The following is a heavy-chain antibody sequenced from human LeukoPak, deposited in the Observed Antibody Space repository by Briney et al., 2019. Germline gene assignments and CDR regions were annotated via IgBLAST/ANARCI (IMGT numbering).Heavy chain of an antibody. Sequence: ASVKVSCKASGGTFSSYAISWVRQAPGQGLEWMGGIIPIFGTANYAQKFQGIVTITADESTRTAYMELSSLRSEDTAVYYCARGYSYGTGDYYYMDVWGKGTTVTVSS. J-gene: IGHJ6*03. CDR2: IIPIFGTA. V-gene: IGHV1-69*13. CDR3: ARGYSYGTGDYYYMDV. D-gene: IGHD5-18*01. CDR1: GGTFSSYA.